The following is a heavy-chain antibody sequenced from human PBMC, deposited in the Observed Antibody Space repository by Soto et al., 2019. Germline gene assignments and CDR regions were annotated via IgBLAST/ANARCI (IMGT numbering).Heavy chain of an antibody. Sequence: QITLKESGPTLVKSTQTLTLTCTFSGFSLSTSGVGVGWIRQPPGKALEWLALMYWDDDERYSPSLRSRLTLTKDTSKNQVVLTMTNMDPLDTATYSCAHGVHLVTAHAGGDYFDNWGQGTLVTVSS. CDR1: GFSLSTSGVG. J-gene: IGHJ4*02. CDR3: AHGVHLVTAHAGGDYFDN. CDR2: MYWDDDE. V-gene: IGHV2-5*02. D-gene: IGHD2-21*02.